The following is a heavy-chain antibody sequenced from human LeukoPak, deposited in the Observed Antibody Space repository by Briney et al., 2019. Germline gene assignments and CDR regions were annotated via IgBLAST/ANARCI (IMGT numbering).Heavy chain of an antibody. CDR2: IYHSGST. V-gene: IGHV4-4*02. CDR1: GGSISSSNW. CDR3: ARERDSSGYYYGRDAFDI. J-gene: IGHJ3*02. D-gene: IGHD3-22*01. Sequence: PSETLSLTCAVSGGSISSSNWWSWVRQPPGKGLEWIGEIYHSGSTNYNPSLKSRVTTSVDKSKNQFSLKLSSVTAADTAVYYCARERDSSGYYYGRDAFDIWGQGTMVTVSS.